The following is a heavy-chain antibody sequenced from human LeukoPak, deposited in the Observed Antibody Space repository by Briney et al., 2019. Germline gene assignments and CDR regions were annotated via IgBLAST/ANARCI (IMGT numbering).Heavy chain of an antibody. Sequence: PGGSPRLSCAASGFTVSSNYMSWVRQAPGKGLEWVSVIYSGGSRYYADSVKGRFTISRDNSKNTLYLLMNSLRAEDTAVYYCARVLSGRGSLYSYYYYMDVWGKGTTVTISS. CDR1: GFTVSSNY. CDR3: ARVLSGRGSLYSYYYYMDV. CDR2: IYSGGSR. D-gene: IGHD3-10*01. V-gene: IGHV3-53*01. J-gene: IGHJ6*03.